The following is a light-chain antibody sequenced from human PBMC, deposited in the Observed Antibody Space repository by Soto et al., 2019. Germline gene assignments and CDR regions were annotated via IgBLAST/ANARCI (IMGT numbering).Light chain of an antibody. Sequence: EIVLTQSPGTLSLSPGESATLSCRASQSVRSSGLAWYQQKPGQAPRLLIYGASNRATGIPDRFSGSGSGTDFTLTISRLEPEDFAVYYCQQYGSSPQTFGQGTRLDIE. CDR3: QQYGSSPQT. V-gene: IGKV3-20*01. CDR1: QSVRSSG. CDR2: GAS. J-gene: IGKJ5*01.